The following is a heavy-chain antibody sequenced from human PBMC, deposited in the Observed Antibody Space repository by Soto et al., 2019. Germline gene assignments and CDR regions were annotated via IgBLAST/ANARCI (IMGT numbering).Heavy chain of an antibody. CDR1: GFTFINYA. CDR2: ISGGGDAT. V-gene: IGHV3-23*01. J-gene: IGHJ2*01. Sequence: DVQLLESGGDSVQPGGSVRLSCAGSGFTFINYAMNWVRQAPGKGLEWVSTISGGGDATFFADSVRGRFTFSRDNSKNTVTLQMNRLRVDETAVYYCARKVVGATSRPDYWYFDLWGRGTLVTVSS. CDR3: ARKVVGATSRPDYWYFDL. D-gene: IGHD2-21*01.